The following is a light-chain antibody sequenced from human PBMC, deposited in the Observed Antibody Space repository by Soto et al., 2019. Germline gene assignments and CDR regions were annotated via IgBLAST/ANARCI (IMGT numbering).Light chain of an antibody. Sequence: QSALTQPASVSGSPGQSITISCTGTSSDVGGYNYVSWYQQHPGKAPKLMIYDVSNRPSGVSNRFSGSKSGNPASLTISGLQAEGEADYFCSSCTSSSRIFGTGTKVTVL. V-gene: IGLV2-14*01. CDR3: SSCTSSSRI. J-gene: IGLJ1*01. CDR1: SSDVGGYNY. CDR2: DVS.